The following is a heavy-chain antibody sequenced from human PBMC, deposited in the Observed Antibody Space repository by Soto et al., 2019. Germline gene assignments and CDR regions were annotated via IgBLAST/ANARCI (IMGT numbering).Heavy chain of an antibody. CDR2: IDQDGSEK. CDR3: ARENFSGYKYDY. J-gene: IGHJ4*02. CDR1: GFTFTSFW. V-gene: IGHV3-7*01. D-gene: IGHD5-12*01. Sequence: GSLRLSCAASGFTFTSFWMSWVRQAPGKGLEWVANIDQDGSEKYYVDSVKGRFTISRDNAKNTLYLQMNSLRAEDTAVYYCARENFSGYKYDYWGQGTLVTVSS.